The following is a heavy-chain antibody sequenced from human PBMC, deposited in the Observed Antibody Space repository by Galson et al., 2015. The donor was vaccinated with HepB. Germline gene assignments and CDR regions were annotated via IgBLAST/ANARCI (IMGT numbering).Heavy chain of an antibody. J-gene: IGHJ3*02. CDR1: GYTFTSYY. V-gene: IGHV1-46*01. CDR3: ARLAAAGIDAFDI. D-gene: IGHD6-13*01. CDR2: INPSGGST. Sequence: SVKVSCKASGYTFTSYYMHWVRQAPGQGLEWMGIINPSGGSTSYAQKFQGRVTMTRDTSTSTVYMELSSLRSEDTAVYYCARLAAAGIDAFDIWGQGTMLTVSS.